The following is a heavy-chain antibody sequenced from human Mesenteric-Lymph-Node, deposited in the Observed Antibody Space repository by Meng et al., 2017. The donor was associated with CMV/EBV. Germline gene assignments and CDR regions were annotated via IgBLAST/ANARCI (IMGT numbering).Heavy chain of an antibody. CDR2: IKYDGSET. CDR3: ARDPHFGALDY. V-gene: IGHV3-7*01. Sequence: ASGFTFSSSYMSWIRQAPGKGLEWVANIKYDGSETAYGGAVKGRFTISKDNAKNSLYLQMNSLRAEDTAVYYCARDPHFGALDYWGHGTLVTVSS. CDR1: GFTFSSSY. J-gene: IGHJ4*01. D-gene: IGHD3-10*01.